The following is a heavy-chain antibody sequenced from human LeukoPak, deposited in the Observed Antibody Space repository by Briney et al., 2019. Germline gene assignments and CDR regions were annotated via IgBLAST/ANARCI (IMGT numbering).Heavy chain of an antibody. Sequence: QTLSLTCAISGDSVSSNSAAWNWIRQSPSRGLEWLGRTYYRSKWYNDYAVSVKSRITINPDTSKNQFSLQLNSVTPEDTAVYYCAREITMVRGVIIVPPYDAFDIWGQGTMVTVSS. CDR3: AREITMVRGVIIVPPYDAFDI. J-gene: IGHJ3*02. CDR2: TYYRSKWYN. D-gene: IGHD3-10*01. CDR1: GDSVSSNSAA. V-gene: IGHV6-1*01.